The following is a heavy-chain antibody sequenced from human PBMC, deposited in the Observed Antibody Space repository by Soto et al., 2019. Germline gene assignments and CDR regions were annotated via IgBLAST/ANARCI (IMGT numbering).Heavy chain of an antibody. V-gene: IGHV3-33*01. CDR3: GRSFGESTWGMDV. CDR1: GFTFSNYG. Sequence: QVQLVESGGGVVQPGRSLRLSCTASGFTFSNYGMHWVRQAPGKGLEWVTLIWFDGTTKFYADSVKGRFTISRDNSKNTLYLQMNSLRAEDTAVYYCGRSFGESTWGMDVWGQGTTVTVSS. D-gene: IGHD3-10*01. CDR2: IWFDGTTK. J-gene: IGHJ6*02.